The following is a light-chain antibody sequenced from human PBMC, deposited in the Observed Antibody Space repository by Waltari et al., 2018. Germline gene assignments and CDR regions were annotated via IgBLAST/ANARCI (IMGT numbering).Light chain of an antibody. CDR1: QGISTW. Sequence: DIQMTQSPSSMSASVGDRVTITCRASQGISTWLTWYQQKPGEVPKLLIYAASTLETGVPSRFSGGGSGTEFTLTINSLHPEDFATYYCQQAANFPLTFGGGTKVEIK. CDR2: AAS. J-gene: IGKJ4*01. CDR3: QQAANFPLT. V-gene: IGKV1-12*01.